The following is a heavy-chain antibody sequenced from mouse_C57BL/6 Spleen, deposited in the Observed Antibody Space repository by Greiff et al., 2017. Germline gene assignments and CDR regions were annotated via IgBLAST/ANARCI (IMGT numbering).Heavy chain of an antibody. CDR3: ARRHYGSGVDY. V-gene: IGHV1-26*01. J-gene: IGHJ2*01. D-gene: IGHD1-1*01. Sequence: EVQLHQSGPELVKPGASVKISCKASGYTFTDYYMNWVKQSHGKSLEWIGDINPNNGGTSYNQKFKGKATLTVDKSSSTAYMELRSLTSEDSAVYYCARRHYGSGVDYWGQGTTLTVSS. CDR2: INPNNGGT. CDR1: GYTFTDYY.